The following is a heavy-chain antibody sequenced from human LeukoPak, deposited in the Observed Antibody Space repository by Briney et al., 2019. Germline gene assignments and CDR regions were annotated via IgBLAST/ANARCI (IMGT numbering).Heavy chain of an antibody. J-gene: IGHJ5*02. CDR2: ISGGGATT. D-gene: IGHD1-26*01. Sequence: PGGSLRLSCAASGFTFSSYAMSWVRQAPGKGLEVVSDISGGGATTFYADSVKGRFTISRDNSKNTLYLQLSSLRAEDTAVYYCAKTITGSSGVAESWGQGTQVTVS. V-gene: IGHV3-23*01. CDR3: AKTITGSSGVAES. CDR1: GFTFSSYA.